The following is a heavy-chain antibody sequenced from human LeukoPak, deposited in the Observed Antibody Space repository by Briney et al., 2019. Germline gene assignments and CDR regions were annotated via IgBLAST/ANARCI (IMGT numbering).Heavy chain of an antibody. J-gene: IGHJ3*02. D-gene: IGHD3-9*01. V-gene: IGHV3-53*01. CDR1: GFTVSSNY. Sequence: PGGSLRLSCAASGFTVSSNYMSWVRQAPGEGLEWVSVIYSGGRTYYADSVRGRFTISRDSSKNTLYLQMNSLRAEDTAVYYCARGPYFPPGAFDIWGQGTMVTVSS. CDR3: ARGPYFPPGAFDI. CDR2: IYSGGRT.